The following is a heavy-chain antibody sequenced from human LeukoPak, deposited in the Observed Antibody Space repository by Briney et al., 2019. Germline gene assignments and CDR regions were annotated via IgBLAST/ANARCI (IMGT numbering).Heavy chain of an antibody. CDR2: ISGSSAKI. CDR1: GFTFSSYS. J-gene: IGHJ4*02. Sequence: GGSLRLSCAASGFTFSSYSMNWVRQAPGKGLEWVSYISGSSAKIYYADSVKGRFTISRDNAKNSLYLQMNSLRAGDTAVYYCAREGHFDTSGYSLGADYWGQGTLVTVSS. D-gene: IGHD3-22*01. CDR3: AREGHFDTSGYSLGADY. V-gene: IGHV3-48*01.